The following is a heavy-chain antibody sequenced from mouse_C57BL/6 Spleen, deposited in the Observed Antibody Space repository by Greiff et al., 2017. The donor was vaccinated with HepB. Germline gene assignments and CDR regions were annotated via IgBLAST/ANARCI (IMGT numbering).Heavy chain of an antibody. CDR1: GYTFTSYG. CDR3: ARSDYDYDEGAMDY. CDR2: IYPRSGNT. D-gene: IGHD2-4*01. Sequence: QVQLKESGAELARPGASVKLSCKASGYTFTSYGISWVKQRTGQGLEWIGEIYPRSGNTYYNEKFKGKATLTADKSSSTAYMELRSLTSEDSAVYFCARSDYDYDEGAMDYWGQGTSVTVSS. J-gene: IGHJ4*01. V-gene: IGHV1-81*01.